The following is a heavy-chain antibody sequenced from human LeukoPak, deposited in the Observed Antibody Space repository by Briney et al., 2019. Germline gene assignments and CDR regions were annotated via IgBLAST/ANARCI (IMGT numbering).Heavy chain of an antibody. CDR1: GFTFSSYG. CDR2: ISYDGSNK. CDR3: ARQWDPAGWAFDI. D-gene: IGHD1-26*01. Sequence: PGRSLRLSCAASGFTFSSYGMHWVRQAPGKGLEWVAVISYDGSNKYYADSVKGRFTISRDNSKNTLYLQMNSLRAEDTAVYYCARQWDPAGWAFDIWGQGTMVTVSS. V-gene: IGHV3-30*03. J-gene: IGHJ3*02.